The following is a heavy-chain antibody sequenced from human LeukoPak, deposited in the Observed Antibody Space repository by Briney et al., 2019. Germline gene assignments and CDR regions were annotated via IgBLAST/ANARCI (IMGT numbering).Heavy chain of an antibody. CDR3: ARLLAHGDYGDAFDI. Sequence: SETLSLTCTVSGGSISSHYWSWIRQPPGKGLEWIGYIYYSGSTNYNPSLKSRVTISVDTSKNQFSLKLSSVTAADTAVYYCARLLAHGDYGDAFDIWCQGTMVTVSS. J-gene: IGHJ3*02. V-gene: IGHV4-59*08. CDR2: IYYSGST. D-gene: IGHD4-17*01. CDR1: GGSISSHY.